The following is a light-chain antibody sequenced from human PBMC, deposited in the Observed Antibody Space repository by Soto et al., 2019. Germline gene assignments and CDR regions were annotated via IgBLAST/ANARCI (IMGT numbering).Light chain of an antibody. V-gene: IGLV2-14*01. CDR2: DVT. Sequence: QSALAQPASVSGSPGQSITISCTGTSSDVGAYNYVSWYHQHHPGKAPELIIYDVTDRPSGVSTRFSGSKSGNTASLTISGLQAADEGDYYCSSYTTIKTVIFGGGTKVTVL. CDR3: SSYTTIKTVI. J-gene: IGLJ2*01. CDR1: SSDVGAYNY.